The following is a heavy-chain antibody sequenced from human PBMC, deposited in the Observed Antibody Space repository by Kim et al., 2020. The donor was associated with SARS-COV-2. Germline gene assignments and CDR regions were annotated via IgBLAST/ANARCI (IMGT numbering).Heavy chain of an antibody. CDR3: AREDYDILTVYYIPFDY. CDR1: GFPFSSYW. D-gene: IGHD3-9*01. Sequence: GGSLRLSCAASGFPFSSYWMSWVRQAPGKGLGWVANIKQDGSGKYYVDSVKGRFTISRDNAKNSLYLQMNSLRVEDTAVYYCAREDYDILTVYYIPFDYWGQGTLVTVSS. J-gene: IGHJ4*02. CDR2: IKQDGSGK. V-gene: IGHV3-7*01.